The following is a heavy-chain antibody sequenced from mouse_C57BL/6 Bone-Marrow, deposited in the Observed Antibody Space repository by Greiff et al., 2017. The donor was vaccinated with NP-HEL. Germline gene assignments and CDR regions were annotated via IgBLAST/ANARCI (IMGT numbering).Heavy chain of an antibody. Sequence: QVQLQQSGAELVRPGASVKLSCKASGYTFTDYYINWVKQRPGQGLEWIARIYPGSGNTYYNEKFKGKATLTAEKSSSTAYMQLSRRTSEDSAVYFCARWEWDYWGQGTTLTVSS. D-gene: IGHD4-1*01. CDR2: IYPGSGNT. CDR3: ARWEWDY. CDR1: GYTFTDYY. V-gene: IGHV1-76*01. J-gene: IGHJ2*01.